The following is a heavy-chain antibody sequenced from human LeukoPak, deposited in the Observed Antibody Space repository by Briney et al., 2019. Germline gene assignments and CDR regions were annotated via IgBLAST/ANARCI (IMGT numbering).Heavy chain of an antibody. J-gene: IGHJ4*02. CDR3: AIFGYSNYESGDY. CDR2: IYTSGST. D-gene: IGHD4-11*01. V-gene: IGHV4-4*07. Sequence: KPSETLSLTCTVSGASISSYYWSWIRQPAGKGLEWIGRIYTSGSTIYNPTLKSRVTMSLDTSKNQFFLNLNSVTAADTAVYYCAIFGYSNYESGDYWGQGTLVTVSS. CDR1: GASISSYY.